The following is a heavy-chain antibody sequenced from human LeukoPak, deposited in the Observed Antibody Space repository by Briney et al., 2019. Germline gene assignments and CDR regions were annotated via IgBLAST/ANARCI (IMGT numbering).Heavy chain of an antibody. D-gene: IGHD1-7*01. CDR3: ARGGLNFDAFDI. Sequence: GGSLRLSCAASGFTFSSYSMNWVRQAPGKGPEWVSSIGSRSTYTYSADSVKGRFTISRDNAKNSLYLQMNSLRAGDTAVYYCARGGLNFDAFDIWGQGTMVTVSS. CDR1: GFTFSSYS. J-gene: IGHJ3*02. CDR2: IGSRSTYT. V-gene: IGHV3-21*01.